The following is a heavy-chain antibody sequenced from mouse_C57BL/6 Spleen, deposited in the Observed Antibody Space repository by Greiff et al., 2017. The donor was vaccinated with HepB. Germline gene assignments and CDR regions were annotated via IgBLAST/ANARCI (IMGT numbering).Heavy chain of an antibody. D-gene: IGHD2-3*01. CDR2: IDPSDSYT. CDR1: GYTFTSYW. CDR3: ARGYDVLDY. V-gene: IGHV1-59*01. J-gene: IGHJ2*01. Sequence: VQLQQPGAELVRPGTSVKLSCKASGYTFTSYWMHWVKQRPGQGLEWIGVIDPSDSYTNYNQKFKGKATLTVDTSSSTAYMQLSSLTSEDSAVYYCARGYDVLDYWGQGTTLTVSS.